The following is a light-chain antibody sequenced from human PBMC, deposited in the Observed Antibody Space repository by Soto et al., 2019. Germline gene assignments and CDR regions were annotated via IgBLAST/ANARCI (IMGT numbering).Light chain of an antibody. CDR2: DAS. Sequence: DIQMTQSPSSLSASVGDRVTITCQASQDIRNYLNWYQQKPGKAPKLLIYDASTLETGVPSRFSGSGSGTHFTFTITSLQPEDFATYYCHQYDDLPRTFGQGTEVEIK. CDR3: HQYDDLPRT. J-gene: IGKJ1*01. CDR1: QDIRNY. V-gene: IGKV1-33*01.